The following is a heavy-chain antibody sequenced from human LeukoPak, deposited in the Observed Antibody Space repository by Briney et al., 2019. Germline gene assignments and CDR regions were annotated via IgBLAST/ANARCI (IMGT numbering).Heavy chain of an antibody. V-gene: IGHV3-48*02. CDR1: GFTFSTYA. J-gene: IGHJ4*02. CDR3: ARDSGGDY. CDR2: ISTSSNTI. Sequence: PGGPLRLSCSASGFTFSTYATHWVRQAPGKGLEWVSYISTSSNTIYYADSVKGRFTISRDSAKNSLYLQMNSLRDEDTAVYYCARDSGGDYWGQGTLVTVSS.